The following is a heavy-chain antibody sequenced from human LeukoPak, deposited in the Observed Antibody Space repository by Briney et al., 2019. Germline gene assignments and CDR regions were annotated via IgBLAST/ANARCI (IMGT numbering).Heavy chain of an antibody. D-gene: IGHD3-3*01. CDR1: GYTFTSYD. V-gene: IGHV1-8*01. CDR3: ARGQQRTIFWSGEDAFDI. CDR2: MNPNSGNT. Sequence: APVKVSCKASGYTFTSYDINWVRQATGQGLEWMGWMNPNSGNTGYAQKFQGRVTMTRNTSISTAYMELSSLRSEDTAVYYCARGQQRTIFWSGEDAFDIWGQGTMVTVSS. J-gene: IGHJ3*02.